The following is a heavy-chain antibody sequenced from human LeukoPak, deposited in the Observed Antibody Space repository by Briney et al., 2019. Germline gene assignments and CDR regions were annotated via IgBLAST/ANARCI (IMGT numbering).Heavy chain of an antibody. Sequence: PSETLSLTCTVSGGSISRNYWNWIRQPPGKGLEWIGNIYYSETTNYNPSLKSRVSISVDTSKNLLSLKLSSVTAADTAVYYCARGSTSILWGQGTLVTVSS. V-gene: IGHV4-59*01. CDR3: ARGSTSIL. CDR2: IYYSETT. J-gene: IGHJ1*01. CDR1: GGSISRNY. D-gene: IGHD2/OR15-2a*01.